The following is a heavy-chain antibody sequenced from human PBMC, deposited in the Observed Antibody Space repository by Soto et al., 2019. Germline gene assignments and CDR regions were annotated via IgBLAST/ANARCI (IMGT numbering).Heavy chain of an antibody. Sequence: SETLSLTCAVYGGSFSGYYGSWIRQPPGKGLEWIGEINHSGSTNYNPSLKSRVTISVDTSKNQFSLKLSSVTAADTAVYYCARRGFGELLYLFDYWGQGTLVTVS. CDR3: ARRGFGELLYLFDY. CDR2: INHSGST. J-gene: IGHJ4*02. V-gene: IGHV4-34*01. CDR1: GGSFSGYY. D-gene: IGHD3-10*01.